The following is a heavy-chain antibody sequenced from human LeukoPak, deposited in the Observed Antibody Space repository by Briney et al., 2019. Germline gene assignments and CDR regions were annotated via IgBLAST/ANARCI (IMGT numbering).Heavy chain of an antibody. J-gene: IGHJ3*02. D-gene: IGHD2-15*01. CDR3: ARGDCSGGSCWGEAFDI. V-gene: IGHV3-11*04. Sequence: SSGSTIYYADSVKGRFTISRDNAKNSLYLQMNSLRAEDTAVYYCARGDCSGGSCWGEAFDIWGQGTMVTVSS. CDR2: SSGSTI.